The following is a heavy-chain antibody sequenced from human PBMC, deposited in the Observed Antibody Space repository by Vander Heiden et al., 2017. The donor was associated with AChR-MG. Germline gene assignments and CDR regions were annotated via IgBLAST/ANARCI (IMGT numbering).Heavy chain of an antibody. V-gene: IGHV3-43*01. CDR2: ISWDGGAT. D-gene: IGHD4-4*01. CDR1: GFIFDDYT. CDR3: AKDASNYFDH. Sequence: EVQLVESGGGVVQPGGSLSLPRPASGFIFDDYTMNWVRQAPGKGLEWVALISWDGGATYYADSVKGRFTISRDNSKNSLYLQMNSLTSEDTALYYCAKDASNYFDHWGQGTLVTVSS. J-gene: IGHJ4*02.